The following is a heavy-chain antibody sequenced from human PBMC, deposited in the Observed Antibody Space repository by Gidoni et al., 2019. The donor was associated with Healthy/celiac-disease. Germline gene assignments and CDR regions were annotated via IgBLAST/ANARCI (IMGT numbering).Heavy chain of an antibody. J-gene: IGHJ4*02. D-gene: IGHD3-3*01. CDR2: ISYEGSNK. Sequence: QVQLVESVFSVFQPAWSLRLSCAASGFTFSSPAMHWVRQAPGKWLEWVAVISYEGSNKYYAYSVKGRFTISRDNSKNTLYLQMNSLRAEDTAVYYCARGGGSIFGVVSYYFDYWGQGTLVTVSS. CDR1: GFTFSSPA. CDR3: ARGGGSIFGVVSYYFDY. V-gene: IGHV3-30-3*01.